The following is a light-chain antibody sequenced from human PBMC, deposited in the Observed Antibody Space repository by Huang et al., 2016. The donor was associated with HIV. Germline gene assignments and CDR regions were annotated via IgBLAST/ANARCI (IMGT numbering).Light chain of an antibody. CDR3: QQYNNWPPT. CDR2: GAS. CDR1: QRVSSN. Sequence: EIVMTQSPATLSVSPGERATLSCRASQRVSSNLAWYQQKPGQAPRLLSYGASTRATGIPARFRGSGSGTEFTLTISSLQSEDFAVYYCQQYNNWPPTFGQGTKVEIK. V-gene: IGKV3-15*01. J-gene: IGKJ1*01.